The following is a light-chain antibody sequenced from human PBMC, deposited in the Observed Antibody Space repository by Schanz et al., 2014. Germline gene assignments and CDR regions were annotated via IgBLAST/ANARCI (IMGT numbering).Light chain of an antibody. CDR2: EGT. Sequence: QSALTQPASVSGSPGQSIIISCTGTSSDVGSYNLVSWYQQHPGKAPKLMIYEGTKRPSGVSNRFSASKSGNTASLTISRLQAEDEADYYCCSYAGSSTLVFGGGTKLTVL. V-gene: IGLV2-23*01. CDR1: SSDVGSYNL. CDR3: CSYAGSSTLV. J-gene: IGLJ2*01.